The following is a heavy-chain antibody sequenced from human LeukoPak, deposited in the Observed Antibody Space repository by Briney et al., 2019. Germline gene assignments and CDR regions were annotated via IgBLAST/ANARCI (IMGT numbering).Heavy chain of an antibody. Sequence: GGSLRLSCAACGFTFSGSGMHWVRQASGKGLEWVGRIRSKANSYETAYAASVKGRFTIARDESKNTAYLQMNRLKTEDTAVYYCTSSSFGLWFGVINPINDYWGQGTLVTVSS. CDR3: TSSSFGLWFGVINPINDY. V-gene: IGHV3-73*01. CDR1: GFTFSGSG. CDR2: IRSKANSYET. D-gene: IGHD3-10*01. J-gene: IGHJ4*02.